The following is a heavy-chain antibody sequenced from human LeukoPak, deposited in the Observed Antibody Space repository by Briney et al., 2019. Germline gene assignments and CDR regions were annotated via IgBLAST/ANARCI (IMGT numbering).Heavy chain of an antibody. V-gene: IGHV3-74*01. CDR3: ARYPDYYYYYMDV. Sequence: GGSLRLSCAGSGFTFSSYWMHWVRQAPGKGLVWVSRISTDASSTTYADSVKGRFTISRDNAKGTLYLQMNSLRAEDTAVYYCARYPDYYYYYMDVWGKGTTVTVSS. CDR2: ISTDASST. J-gene: IGHJ6*03. CDR1: GFTFSSYW.